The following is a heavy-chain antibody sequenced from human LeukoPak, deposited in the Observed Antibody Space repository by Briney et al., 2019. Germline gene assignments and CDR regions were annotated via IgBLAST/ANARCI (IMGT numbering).Heavy chain of an antibody. D-gene: IGHD3-22*01. CDR1: GFTFSSYA. CDR2: ISYDGSDT. V-gene: IGHV3-30-3*01. Sequence: GGSLRLSCAASGFTFSSYAFPWVRQAPGKGLEWVALISYDGSDTYYPDSVKGRFTISRDNSKNTLYLQVNSLRAEDTAVYYCARGRYYYDISGYFDYWGQGTLVTVSS. J-gene: IGHJ4*02. CDR3: ARGRYYYDISGYFDY.